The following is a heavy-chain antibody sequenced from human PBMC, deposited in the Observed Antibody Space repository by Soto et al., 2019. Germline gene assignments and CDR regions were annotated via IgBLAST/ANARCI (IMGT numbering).Heavy chain of an antibody. V-gene: IGHV3-30-3*01. J-gene: IGHJ1*01. CDR2: ISYDGSNK. Sequence: QVQLVESGGGVVQPGRSLRLSCAASGFSFSTNAMNWVRQAPGKGLEWVAVISYDGSNKYYADSVKGRFTISRDNSKNTLYLQTNSLRAEDTAVYYCVRGGDSSGYYYRQYFQHWGQGTLVTVSS. CDR3: VRGGDSSGYYYRQYFQH. D-gene: IGHD3-22*01. CDR1: GFSFSTNA.